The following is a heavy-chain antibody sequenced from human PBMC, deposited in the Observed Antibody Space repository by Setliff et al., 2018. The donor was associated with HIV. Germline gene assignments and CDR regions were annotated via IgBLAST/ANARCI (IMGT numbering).Heavy chain of an antibody. J-gene: IGHJ3*02. CDR3: TTWDKGSVWFGELLVSPDVFDI. Sequence: GGSLRLSCAASGFAFSGHQMSWVRQAPGKGLEWVGRIKSKADGGTTDYAASVKGRFTISRDDSKNTLYLQMNSLKIEDTAVYYCTTWDKGSVWFGELLVSPDVFDIWGQGTLVTVSS. D-gene: IGHD3-10*01. CDR2: IKSKADGGTT. CDR1: GFAFSGHQ. V-gene: IGHV3-15*01.